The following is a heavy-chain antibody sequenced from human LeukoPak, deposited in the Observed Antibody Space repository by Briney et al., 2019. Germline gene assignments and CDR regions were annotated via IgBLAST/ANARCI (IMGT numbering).Heavy chain of an antibody. CDR3: ATTNWYYYDSSGYYSGY. V-gene: IGHV4-39*01. Sequence: KPSETLSLTCTVSGGSISSSSYYWRWIRQPPGKGLEWIVSIYYSGSTYYNPSLKSRVTISVSTSKNQFSLKLSSVTAADTAVYYCATTNWYYYDSSGYYSGYWGQGTLVTVSS. D-gene: IGHD3-22*01. CDR1: GGSISSSSYY. CDR2: IYYSGST. J-gene: IGHJ4*02.